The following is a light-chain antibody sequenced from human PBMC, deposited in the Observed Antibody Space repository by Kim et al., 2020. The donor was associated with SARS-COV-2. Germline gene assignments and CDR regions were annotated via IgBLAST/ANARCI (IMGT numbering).Light chain of an antibody. CDR3: ATWEDSLNGWV. CDR1: SSNIGSNP. J-gene: IGLJ3*02. CDR2: NNN. Sequence: QSVLTQPPSASGTPGQRVTISCSGSSSNIGSNPVNWYQQLPGTAPKLLIYNNNQRPSGVPDRFSGSKSGTSASLAISGLQSEDEADYYCATWEDSLNGWVFGGGTQLTV. V-gene: IGLV1-44*01.